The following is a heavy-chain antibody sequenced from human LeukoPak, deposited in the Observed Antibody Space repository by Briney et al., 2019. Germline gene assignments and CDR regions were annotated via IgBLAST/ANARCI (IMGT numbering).Heavy chain of an antibody. J-gene: IGHJ6*03. CDR1: GGSISSSSYY. CDR2: IYSSGST. Sequence: SETLSLTCTVSGGSISSSSYYWGWIRQPPGKGLEWIGYIYSSGSTNYNPSLESRVTMSVDTSKNQFSLKVSSVTAADTAVYYCARVFDSGSQAYFYYMEVWGKGTTVTISS. D-gene: IGHD3-10*01. V-gene: IGHV4-61*05. CDR3: ARVFDSGSQAYFYYMEV.